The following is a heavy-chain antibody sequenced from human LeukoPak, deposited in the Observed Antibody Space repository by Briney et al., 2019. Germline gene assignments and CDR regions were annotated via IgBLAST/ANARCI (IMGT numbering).Heavy chain of an antibody. CDR1: GFTFSDYY. CDR2: ISSSGSTI. CDR3: AKGPDSSVSH. J-gene: IGHJ4*02. D-gene: IGHD6-19*01. Sequence: GGSLRLSCAASGFTFSDYYMTWIRQAPGKGLEWVSYISSSGSTIYYADSVKGRFTISRDNAKNSLYLQMNNLRAEDTALYYCAKGPDSSVSHWGQGTLVTVSS. V-gene: IGHV3-11*01.